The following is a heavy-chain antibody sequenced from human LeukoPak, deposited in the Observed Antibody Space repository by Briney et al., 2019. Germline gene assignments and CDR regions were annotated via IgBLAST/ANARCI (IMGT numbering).Heavy chain of an antibody. CDR3: TKLAVASADY. CDR1: GFSFSSYE. Sequence: GGSLRLSCAASGFSFSSYEMNWVRQAPGKGLEWVSNISPSGSTKYYADSVKGRFTISRDNAKNSLYLQMNSLRAEDTGVYYCTKLAVASADYWGQGTLVTVSS. D-gene: IGHD6-19*01. CDR2: ISPSGSTK. V-gene: IGHV3-48*03. J-gene: IGHJ4*02.